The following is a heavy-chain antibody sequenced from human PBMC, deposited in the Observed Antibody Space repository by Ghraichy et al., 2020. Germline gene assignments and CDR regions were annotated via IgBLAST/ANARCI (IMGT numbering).Heavy chain of an antibody. V-gene: IGHV3-7*03. CDR3: VRSIRDGGN. J-gene: IGHJ4*02. Sequence: GESMKISCAASGFTFGTAWMSWVRQAPGKGLEWVANIKQDGSEKYYVDSVKGRFTISRDNAKNSLYLQMNSLGAEDTALYYCVRSIRDGGNWGQGTVVTVSS. CDR2: IKQDGSEK. CDR1: GFTFGTAW. D-gene: IGHD3-16*01.